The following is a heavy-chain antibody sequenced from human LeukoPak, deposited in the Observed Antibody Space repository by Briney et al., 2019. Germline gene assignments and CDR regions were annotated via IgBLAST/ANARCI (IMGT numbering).Heavy chain of an antibody. V-gene: IGHV3-30*02. CDR1: GLTFSQSV. J-gene: IGHJ3*02. Sequence: PGGSLRLSCVASGLTFSQSVLHWVRQAPGKGLGWVAVVQGDEDNMYYADSVKGRFIVSRDNSKNTVSLLMNSLRTEDTAVYYCARENRGFGDALDIWGRGTAVTVSS. D-gene: IGHD3-10*01. CDR2: VQGDEDNM. CDR3: ARENRGFGDALDI.